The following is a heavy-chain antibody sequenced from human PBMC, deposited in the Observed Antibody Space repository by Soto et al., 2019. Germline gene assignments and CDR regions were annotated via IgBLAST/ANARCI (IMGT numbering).Heavy chain of an antibody. V-gene: IGHV6-1*01. Sequence: SQTLSLTCAISGDSVSSNSAAWNWIRQSPSRGLEWLGRTSYRSKWYNDYAVSVKSRITISPDTSKNQFSLQLNSVTPEDTAVYYCARASFNCSSTSCYFTFDYWGQGTLVTVSS. CDR1: GDSVSSNSAA. D-gene: IGHD2-2*01. J-gene: IGHJ4*02. CDR2: TSYRSKWYN. CDR3: ARASFNCSSTSCYFTFDY.